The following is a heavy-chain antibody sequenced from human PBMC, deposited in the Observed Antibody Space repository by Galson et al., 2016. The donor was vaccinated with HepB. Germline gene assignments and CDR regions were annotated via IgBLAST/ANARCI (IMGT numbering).Heavy chain of an antibody. V-gene: IGHV1-46*01. CDR3: AREGQLASNWFDP. D-gene: IGHD6-6*01. CDR2: INPSGGST. J-gene: IGHJ5*02. CDR1: GYTFTTYY. Sequence: PVKVSCKASGYTFTTYYIHWVRQAPGQGLEWMGIINPSGGSTTYAQKFQGRVTMTRDTSTGTVYMELSSLRSEDTAVYYCAREGQLASNWFDPWGQGTLVTVSS.